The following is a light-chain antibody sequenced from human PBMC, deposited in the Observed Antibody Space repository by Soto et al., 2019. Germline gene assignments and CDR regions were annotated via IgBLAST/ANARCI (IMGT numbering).Light chain of an antibody. CDR2: GAS. Sequence: EIVLTQSPGTLSLSPGEKATLSCRASRTVSNNYVAWFQQKPGQAPKLLIYGASVRATGIPDRFSGSGSGTDFTVTISRLEPEDFAVYYCQQYGTSPRTFGQGTKVEIK. V-gene: IGKV3-20*01. CDR1: RTVSNNY. CDR3: QQYGTSPRT. J-gene: IGKJ1*01.